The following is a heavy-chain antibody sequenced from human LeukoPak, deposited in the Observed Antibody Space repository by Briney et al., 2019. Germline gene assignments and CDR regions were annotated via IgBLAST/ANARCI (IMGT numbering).Heavy chain of an antibody. J-gene: IGHJ4*02. CDR2: ISTSNNYI. CDR3: ARALSGYSYDDY. Sequence: GGSLRLSCAASGFTFSSYPMNWVRQAPGKGLEWVSSISTSNNYIYYADSVKGRFTISRDNAKNSLYLQMNSLRAEDTAVYYCARALSGYSYDDYWGQGTLVTVSS. D-gene: IGHD5-18*01. CDR1: GFTFSSYP. V-gene: IGHV3-21*01.